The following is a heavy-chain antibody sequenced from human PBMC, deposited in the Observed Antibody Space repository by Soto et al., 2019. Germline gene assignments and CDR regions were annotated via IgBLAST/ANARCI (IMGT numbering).Heavy chain of an antibody. CDR3: ARRARISRIAARPSRVGYFDY. D-gene: IGHD6-6*01. CDR2: INHSGST. J-gene: IGHJ4*02. CDR1: GGSFSGYY. Sequence: SETLSLTCAVYGGSFSGYYWSWIRQPPGKGLEWIGEINHSGSTNYNPSLKSRVTISVDTSKNQFSLKLNSVTAAETAVYYWARRARISRIAARPSRVGYFDYWGQGTLVTVSS. V-gene: IGHV4-34*01.